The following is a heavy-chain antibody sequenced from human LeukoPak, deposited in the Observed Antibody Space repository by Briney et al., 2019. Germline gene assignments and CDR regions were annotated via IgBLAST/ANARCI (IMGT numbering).Heavy chain of an antibody. CDR3: ARGLSGYASSLGY. V-gene: IGHV3-21*01. CDR2: ISGTSSYI. Sequence: PGGSLRLSCAASGFTFSTYNMNWVRQAPGKGLEWVSSISGTSSYIYYADSVKGRFTISRDNAKNTLYLQMNSLRAEDTAVYYCARGLSGYASSLGYWGQGTLVTVSA. CDR1: GFTFSTYN. J-gene: IGHJ4*02. D-gene: IGHD6-6*01.